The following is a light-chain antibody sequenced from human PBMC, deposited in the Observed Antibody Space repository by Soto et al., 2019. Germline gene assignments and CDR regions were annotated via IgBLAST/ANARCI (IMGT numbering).Light chain of an antibody. CDR1: QTVRNNY. CDR2: GAS. Sequence: EIALTQSPSTLSLSPGDRAALSCRASQTVRNNYIAWYQQRPGQAPKHLIYGASGRATDIPGRFSGSGSVSGFALAISRLEPDDSAVYHCQHYGGPVGYTFGQGTKLEIK. CDR3: QHYGGPVGYT. V-gene: IGKV3-20*01. J-gene: IGKJ2*01.